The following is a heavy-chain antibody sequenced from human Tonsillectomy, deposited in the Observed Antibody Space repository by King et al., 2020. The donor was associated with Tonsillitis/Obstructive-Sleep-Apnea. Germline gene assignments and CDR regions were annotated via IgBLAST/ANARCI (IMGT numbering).Heavy chain of an antibody. V-gene: IGHV3-43*02. D-gene: IGHD3-3*01. CDR2: ISGDGSST. CDR3: AKDTEPANYDFWSGPDY. Sequence: VQLVESGGGVVQPGGSLRLSCAASGFTFADYAMHWVRQSPGKGLEWVSLISGDGSSTYYADSVKGRFTISRDHSKKSLYLQMNSLKTEDTAVYYCAKDTEPANYDFWSGPDYWGQGPLVTVSS. J-gene: IGHJ4*02. CDR1: GFTFADYA.